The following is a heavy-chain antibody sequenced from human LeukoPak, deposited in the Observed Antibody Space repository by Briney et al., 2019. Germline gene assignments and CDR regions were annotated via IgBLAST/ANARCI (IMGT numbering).Heavy chain of an antibody. J-gene: IGHJ6*02. CDR3: AGGNSMNV. V-gene: IGHV3-7*03. D-gene: IGHD1/OR15-1a*01. CDR1: GFTFSGSA. Sequence: GGSLRLSCAASGFTFSGSAMHWVRQASGKGLEGVANIKKDGSGISYVDSVQGRFIISRDNAKNSLYLQMNSLRVEHTAVYFCAGGNSMNVWGQGTTVTVSS. CDR2: IKKDGSGI.